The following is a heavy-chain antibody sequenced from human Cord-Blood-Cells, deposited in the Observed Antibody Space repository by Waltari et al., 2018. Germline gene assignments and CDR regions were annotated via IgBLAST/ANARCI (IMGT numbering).Heavy chain of an antibody. D-gene: IGHD3-16*01. J-gene: IGHJ5*02. V-gene: IGHV4-34*01. CDR1: GGSFSGYY. Sequence: QVQLQQWGAGLLKASETLSLTCAVYGGSFSGYYWSWIRQPPGKGLEWIGEINHSGSTNYNPSLKSRVTISVDTSKNQFSLKLSSVTAADTAVYYCARGQGGWFDPWGQGTLVTVSS. CDR2: INHSGST. CDR3: ARGQGGWFDP.